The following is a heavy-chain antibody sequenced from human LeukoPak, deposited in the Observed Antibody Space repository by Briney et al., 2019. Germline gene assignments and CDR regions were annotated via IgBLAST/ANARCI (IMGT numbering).Heavy chain of an antibody. J-gene: IGHJ4*02. Sequence: GGSLRLSCAAYGFIFRSHWMHWVRQPPGKGLVWVSRISSDGSSTSYADSVKGRFTISRDNAKNTLYLQMNSLRAEDMAVYYCARDLGGVTDYWGQGTLVTVSS. D-gene: IGHD2-21*02. CDR1: GFIFRSHW. CDR3: ARDLGGVTDY. V-gene: IGHV3-74*01. CDR2: ISSDGSST.